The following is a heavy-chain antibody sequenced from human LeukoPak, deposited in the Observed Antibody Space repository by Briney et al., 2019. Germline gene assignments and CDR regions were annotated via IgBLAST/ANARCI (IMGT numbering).Heavy chain of an antibody. J-gene: IGHJ5*02. CDR1: GFTFSSYA. CDR2: ISYDGSNK. CDR3: ARDVEMATGYNWFDP. D-gene: IGHD5-24*01. V-gene: IGHV3-30-3*01. Sequence: PGGSLRLSCAASGFTFSSYAMHWVRQAPGKGLEWVAVISYDGSNKYYADSVKGRFTISRDNSKNTLYLQMNSLRAEDTAVYYCARDVEMATGYNWFDPWGQGTLVTVSS.